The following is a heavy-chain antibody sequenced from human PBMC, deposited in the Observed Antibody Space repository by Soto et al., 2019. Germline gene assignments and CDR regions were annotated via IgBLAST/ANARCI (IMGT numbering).Heavy chain of an antibody. D-gene: IGHD3-10*01. J-gene: IGHJ6*02. V-gene: IGHV1-3*01. CDR2: INAGNGNT. CDR3: AREESYGAGYGMDV. Sequence: ASVKVSCKASGYTFTSYAMHWVRQAPGQRLEWMGWINAGNGNTKYSQKFQGRVTIIRDTSASTAYMELSSLRSEDTAVYYCAREESYGAGYGMDVWGQGTTVTVSS. CDR1: GYTFTSYA.